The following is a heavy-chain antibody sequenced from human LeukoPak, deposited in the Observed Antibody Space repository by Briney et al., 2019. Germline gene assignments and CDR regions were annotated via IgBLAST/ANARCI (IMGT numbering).Heavy chain of an antibody. CDR2: INPDIGDT. Sequence: GASVKVSCKASEYTFSVYHIHWVRQAPGQGLEWMAWINPDIGDTNYAQKFQGRVTMTRHTSITTAYMKVSSLRSDDAAVYYCAREDFCSGGKCFDPWGQGTLVTVSS. CDR1: EYTFSVYH. V-gene: IGHV1-2*02. CDR3: AREDFCSGGKCFDP. D-gene: IGHD6-25*01. J-gene: IGHJ5*02.